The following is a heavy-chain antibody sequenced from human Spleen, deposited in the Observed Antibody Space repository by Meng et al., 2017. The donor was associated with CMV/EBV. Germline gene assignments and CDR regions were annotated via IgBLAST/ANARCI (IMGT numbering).Heavy chain of an antibody. Sequence: SETLSLTCTVSGGSISSSNYYGGWIRQPPGKGLEYIGTISYSGSTNYNPSLKSRVTISVDTSKNQFSLKLNSVTAADTAVYYCARAPSPYTSPLDYWGQGRLVTVSS. D-gene: IGHD1-14*01. CDR3: ARAPSPYTSPLDY. CDR1: GGSISSSNYY. V-gene: IGHV4-39*07. J-gene: IGHJ4*02. CDR2: ISYSGST.